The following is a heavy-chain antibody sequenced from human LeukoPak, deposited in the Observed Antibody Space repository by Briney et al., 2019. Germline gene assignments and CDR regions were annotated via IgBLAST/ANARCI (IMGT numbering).Heavy chain of an antibody. CDR1: GYDFTAYT. D-gene: IGHD4/OR15-4a*01. V-gene: IGHV7-4-1*02. CDR3: VRVGVLTTVFDY. J-gene: IGHJ4*02. CDR2: INTRTANP. Sequence: ASVKVSCEATGYDFTAYTLNWVRQAPGQGLEWMGWINTRTANPTYAQGFVGRFVFSVDTSVNTAYLQISSLKAEDTAVYYCVRVGVLTTVFDYWGQGTLVAVSS.